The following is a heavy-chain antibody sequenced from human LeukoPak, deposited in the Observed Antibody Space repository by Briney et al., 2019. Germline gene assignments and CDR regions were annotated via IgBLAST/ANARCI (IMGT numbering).Heavy chain of an antibody. CDR1: GDSTNTFF. J-gene: IGHJ4*02. Sequence: PLETLSLTCTISGDSTNTFFWSWIRQPPGKGLEWIGYIYYTGTTNYNPSLKSRVTISVDTSKNQFSLKVNSVTAADTGVYYCASKSTDHGELRFDYWGQGTLVTVSS. D-gene: IGHD4-17*01. CDR2: IYYTGTT. CDR3: ASKSTDHGELRFDY. V-gene: IGHV4-59*01.